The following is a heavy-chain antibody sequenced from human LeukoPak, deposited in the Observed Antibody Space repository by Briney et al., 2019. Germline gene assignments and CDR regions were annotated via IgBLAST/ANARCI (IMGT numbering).Heavy chain of an antibody. CDR2: LYHSGST. D-gene: IGHD3-10*01. J-gene: IGHJ5*02. V-gene: IGHV4-38-2*02. Sequence: SETLSLTCTVSGYSIRSGYYWGWIRPPPGKGLEWIGSLYHSGSTYYNQSLKSRVTISVDTSKNQFSLKLSSVTAADTAVYYCAREGLNMVRGVIPKEAWGWFDPWGQGTLVTVSS. CDR3: AREGLNMVRGVIPKEAWGWFDP. CDR1: GYSIRSGYY.